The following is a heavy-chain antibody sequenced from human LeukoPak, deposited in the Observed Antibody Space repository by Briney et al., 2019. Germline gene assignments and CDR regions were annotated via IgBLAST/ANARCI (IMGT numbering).Heavy chain of an antibody. CDR1: GDSISSGDYY. V-gene: IGHV4-30-4*01. J-gene: IGHJ6*02. Sequence: PSQTLSLTCTVSGDSISSGDYYWSWIRQPPGKGLEWIGYIYYSGSTYYNPSLKSRVTISVDTSKNQFSLKLSSVTAADTAVYYCASGESYYYGMDVWGQGTTVTVSS. CDR2: IYYSGST. CDR3: ASGESYYYGMDV.